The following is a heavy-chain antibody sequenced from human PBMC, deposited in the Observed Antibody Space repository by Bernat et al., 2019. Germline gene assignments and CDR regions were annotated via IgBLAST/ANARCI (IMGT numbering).Heavy chain of an antibody. D-gene: IGHD3-3*01. J-gene: IGHJ4*02. CDR3: AKDGVGVFGVVIIDSGDYFDY. Sequence: QVQLVESGGGVVQPGRSLRLSCAASGFTFSSYGMHWVRQAPGKGLEWVAVISYDGSNKYYADSVKGRFTISRDNSKNTLYLQMNSLRAEDTAVYYCAKDGVGVFGVVIIDSGDYFDYWGQGTLVTVSS. CDR2: ISYDGSNK. CDR1: GFTFSSYG. V-gene: IGHV3-30*18.